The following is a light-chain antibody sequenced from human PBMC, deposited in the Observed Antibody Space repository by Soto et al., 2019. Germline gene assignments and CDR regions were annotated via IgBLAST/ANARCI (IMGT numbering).Light chain of an antibody. CDR2: VAS. CDR1: QSVYSN. J-gene: IGKJ4*01. CDR3: QQYQSWPLT. Sequence: EIVMTQSPATLSVSPGERATLSCRASQSVYSNLAWYQQTPGQAPRLLIYVASTRATGIPARFSGSWSGTEFTLTISSLQSEDFAVYYCQQYQSWPLTFGGGTTVEIK. V-gene: IGKV3-15*01.